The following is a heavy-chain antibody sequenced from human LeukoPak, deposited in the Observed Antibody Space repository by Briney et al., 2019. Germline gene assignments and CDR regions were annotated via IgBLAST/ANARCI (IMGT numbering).Heavy chain of an antibody. V-gene: IGHV3-48*04. J-gene: IGHJ6*02. CDR1: GFTFSSYW. CDR3: ARGYYYGMDV. CDR2: ISTSSSTI. Sequence: PGRALRLSCTASGFTFSSYWMSWVRQAPGKGLEWVSYISTSSSTIYYADSVKGRFTISRDNAKNSLYLQMNSLRAEDTAVYYCARGYYYGMDVWGQGTTVTVSS.